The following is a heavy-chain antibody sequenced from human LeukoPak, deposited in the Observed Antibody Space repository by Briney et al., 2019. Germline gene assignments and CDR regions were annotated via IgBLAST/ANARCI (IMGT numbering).Heavy chain of an antibody. V-gene: IGHV3-21*04. D-gene: IGHD6-19*01. CDR1: GFTFSTYT. CDR2: ISSDSSNI. CDR3: VGGDSREF. Sequence: GGSLRLSCAASGFTFSTYTMNWVRQAPGKGPEYVSSISSDSSNIHYADSVKGRFAISRDNAKNSLYLQLNRLRADDKAVYYFVGGDSREFWGQGTLVTVSS. J-gene: IGHJ4*02.